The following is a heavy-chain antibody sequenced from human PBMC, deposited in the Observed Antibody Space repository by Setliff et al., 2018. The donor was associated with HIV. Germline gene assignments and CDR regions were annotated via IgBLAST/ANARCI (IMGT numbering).Heavy chain of an antibody. CDR3: VRDPLKSTKFLTWWYFDY. Sequence: PSETLSLTCSVSGGSLSSSYYWAWIRQSPGKGLEWIGTIYYSGTAYYSPSLNGRVTISVDTSNNLLFLEMNSLRADDTGVYYCVRDPLKSTKFLTWWYFDYWGPGTLVTVSS. V-gene: IGHV4-39*02. CDR1: GGSLSSSYY. D-gene: IGHD2-15*01. J-gene: IGHJ4*02. CDR2: IYYSGTA.